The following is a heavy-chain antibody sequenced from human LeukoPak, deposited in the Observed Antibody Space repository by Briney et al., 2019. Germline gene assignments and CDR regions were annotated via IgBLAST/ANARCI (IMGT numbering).Heavy chain of an antibody. D-gene: IGHD3-3*01. V-gene: IGHV1-24*01. CDR2: FDPEDGET. J-gene: IGHJ4*02. Sequence: ASVKVSCKVSGYTLTELSMHWVRQAPGKGLEWMGGFDPEDGETIYAQKFQGRVTMTEDTSTDTAYMELSSLRSEGTAVYYCPTGDFWSGYFPTDYWGQGTLVTVSS. CDR1: GYTLTELS. CDR3: PTGDFWSGYFPTDY.